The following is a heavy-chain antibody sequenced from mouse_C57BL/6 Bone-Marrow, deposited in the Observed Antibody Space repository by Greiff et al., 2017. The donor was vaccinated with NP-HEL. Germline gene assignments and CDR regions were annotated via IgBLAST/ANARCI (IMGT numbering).Heavy chain of an antibody. CDR2: ISSGGSYT. J-gene: IGHJ2*01. V-gene: IGHV5-6*01. CDR3: ARHYYSNYFDY. CDR1: GFTFSSYG. Sequence: VQLQQSGGDLVKPGGSLKLSCAASGFTFSSYGMSWVRQTPDKRLEWVATISSGGSYTYYPDSVKGRFTISRYNAKNTLYLQMSSLKSEDTAMYYCARHYYSNYFDYWGQGTTLTVSS. D-gene: IGHD2-5*01.